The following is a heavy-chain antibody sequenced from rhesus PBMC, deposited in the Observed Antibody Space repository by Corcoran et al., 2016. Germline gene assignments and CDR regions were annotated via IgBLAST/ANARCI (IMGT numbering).Heavy chain of an antibody. CDR2: ISNGGGST. CDR1: GFTFSDYY. V-gene: IGHV3-178*01. Sequence: EVQLVESGGGLAKPGGSLRLSCAASGFTFSDYYMDWVRPAAGKGLEWVSRISNGGGSTLYAESVTGRFTSSRENAKNTLYFQMNSLRAEDTAVYYCGLLGGGGSWDDAFDFWGQGLRVTVSS. D-gene: IGHD6-25*01. J-gene: IGHJ3*01. CDR3: GLLGGGGSWDDAFDF.